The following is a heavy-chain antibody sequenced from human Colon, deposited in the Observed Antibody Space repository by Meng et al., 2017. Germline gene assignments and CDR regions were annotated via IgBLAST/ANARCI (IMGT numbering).Heavy chain of an antibody. Sequence: GPRLDHPSTTLFLTCPVSGGFISSGGFHWSWIRQHPGAGLEWIGYIYYSGSTYYNPALRSRVAISIDTSKNQFSLKLTSVTAADTAVYFCARTNYGDYNWFDPWGQGTLVTVSS. D-gene: IGHD4-17*01. CDR1: GGFISSGGFH. CDR2: IYYSGST. CDR3: ARTNYGDYNWFDP. V-gene: IGHV4-31*03. J-gene: IGHJ5*02.